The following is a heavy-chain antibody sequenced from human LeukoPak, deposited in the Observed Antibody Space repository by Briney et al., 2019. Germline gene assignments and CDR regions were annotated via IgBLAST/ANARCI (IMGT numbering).Heavy chain of an antibody. D-gene: IGHD6-19*01. CDR1: GGSISSGGYY. V-gene: IGHV4-30-2*01. J-gene: IGHJ4*02. Sequence: SETLSLTCTVSGGSISSGGYYWSWIRQPPGKGLEWIGYIYHSGSTYYNPSLKSRVTISVDTSKNQFSLNLSSVTAADTAVYYCARHAVYAGSGWSFDYWGQGTLVTVSS. CDR2: IYHSGST. CDR3: ARHAVYAGSGWSFDY.